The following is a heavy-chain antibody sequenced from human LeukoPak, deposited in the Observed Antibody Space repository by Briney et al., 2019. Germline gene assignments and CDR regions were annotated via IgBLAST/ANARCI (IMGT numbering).Heavy chain of an antibody. J-gene: IGHJ4*02. CDR3: AKYHYDSSGYYRYFDY. D-gene: IGHD3-22*01. Sequence: GGSLRLSCAASGFTFSRYSMNWVRHAPGKGLEWVAFMWFDENAKYYADSVKGRFTISRDNSKNTLYLQMNSLRAEDTAIYYCAKYHYDSSGYYRYFDYWGQGTLVTVSS. CDR2: MWFDENAK. CDR1: GFTFSRYS. V-gene: IGHV3-30*02.